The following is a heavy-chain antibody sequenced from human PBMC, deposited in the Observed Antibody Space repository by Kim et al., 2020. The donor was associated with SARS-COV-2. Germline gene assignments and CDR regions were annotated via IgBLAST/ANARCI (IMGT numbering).Heavy chain of an antibody. V-gene: IGHV3-23*01. CDR2: ISTSGNT. Sequence: GGSLRLSCAASGFTFSSYAFYWVRQAPGKGLAWVSSISTSGNTFYADSVKGRFTISRDDSNDTLYLQMNNLRAEDTAVYYCAGGRSAPWGQGTLVTVSS. J-gene: IGHJ5*02. CDR3: AGGRSAP. CDR1: GFTFSSYA. D-gene: IGHD3-16*01.